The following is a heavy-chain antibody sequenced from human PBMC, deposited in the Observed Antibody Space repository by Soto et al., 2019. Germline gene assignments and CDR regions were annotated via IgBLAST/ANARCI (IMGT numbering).Heavy chain of an antibody. D-gene: IGHD3-16*02. CDR2: INPSGGST. Sequence: GASVKVSCKASGYTFTSYYMHWVRQAPGQGLEWMGIINPSGGSTSYAQKFQGRVTMTRDTSTSTVYMELSSLRCEDTAVYYCAREGGLRRMGELSLRFNYWGQGTLVTVSS. J-gene: IGHJ4*02. V-gene: IGHV1-46*01. CDR1: GYTFTSYY. CDR3: AREGGLRRMGELSLRFNY.